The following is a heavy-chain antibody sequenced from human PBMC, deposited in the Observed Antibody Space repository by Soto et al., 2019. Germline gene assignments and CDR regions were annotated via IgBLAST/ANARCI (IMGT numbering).Heavy chain of an antibody. CDR1: GYTFTNND. Sequence: SVKVSCKTSGYTFTNNDVCWVRQTPGQGLEWMGWISPYSGKTNYAQKFKGRVTMTTDTSTSTVYMELTSLTSDDTAVYYCARDNRDPGYFDLWGRGTLVTSPQ. V-gene: IGHV1-18*01. CDR2: ISPYSGKT. CDR3: ARDNRDPGYFDL. J-gene: IGHJ2*01.